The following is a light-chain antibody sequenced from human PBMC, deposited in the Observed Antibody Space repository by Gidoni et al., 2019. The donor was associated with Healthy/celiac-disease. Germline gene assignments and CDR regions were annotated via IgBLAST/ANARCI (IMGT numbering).Light chain of an antibody. CDR2: GAS. CDR3: QQYGSSPKT. V-gene: IGKV3-20*01. J-gene: IGKJ1*01. CDR1: QRVSSSY. Sequence: EIVLTQSPGTLSLSPGESATLSCRASQRVSSSYLAWYQQKPGQAPRLRIYGASSRATGIPDRFSGSGSGTDFTLTISRLEPEDFAVYYCQQYGSSPKTFGQGTKVEIK.